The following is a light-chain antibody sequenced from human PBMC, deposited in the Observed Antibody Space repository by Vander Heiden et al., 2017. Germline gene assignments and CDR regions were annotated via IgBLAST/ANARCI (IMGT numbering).Light chain of an antibody. J-gene: IGLJ2*01. CDR1: SSDVGGYNY. CDR3: SSYAGSNNLV. CDR2: EVS. V-gene: IGLV2-8*01. Sequence: QSVTISCTGTSSDVGGYNYVSWYQQHPGKAPKLMIYEVSKRPSGVPDRFSGSKSGNTASLTVSGLQAEDEADYYCSSYAGSNNLVFGGGTKLTVL.